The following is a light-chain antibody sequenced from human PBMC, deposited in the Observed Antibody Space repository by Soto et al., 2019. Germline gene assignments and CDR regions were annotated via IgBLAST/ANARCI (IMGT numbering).Light chain of an antibody. CDR1: QSVRSN. CDR3: QYYNNWLAT. V-gene: IGKV3-15*01. CDR2: GAS. Sequence: EIVLTHSPGTLSLSPCERAALSRRASQSVRSNLAWYQQKPGQAPRLLIYGASTRATGIPARFSGSGSGTEFTLTISSLQSEDFTIYYCQYYNNWLATFGGGTKVDNK. J-gene: IGKJ4*01.